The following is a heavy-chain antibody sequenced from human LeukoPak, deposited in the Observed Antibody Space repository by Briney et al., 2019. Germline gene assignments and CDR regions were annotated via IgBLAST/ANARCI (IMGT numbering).Heavy chain of an antibody. D-gene: IGHD1-26*01. Sequence: GKSLRLSCAASGFTVSSNYMSWVRQAPGKGLEWVAVIYSGGSTYYAESVKGRFTISRDNSKNTLYLQMNSLRAEDTSVYYCARDGKEWELLRYWGQGTLVTVSS. V-gene: IGHV3-66*01. CDR1: GFTVSSNY. J-gene: IGHJ4*02. CDR2: IYSGGST. CDR3: ARDGKEWELLRY.